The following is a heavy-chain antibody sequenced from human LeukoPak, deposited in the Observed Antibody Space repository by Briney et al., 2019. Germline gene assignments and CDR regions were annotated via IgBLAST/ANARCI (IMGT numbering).Heavy chain of an antibody. V-gene: IGHV3-30*02. Sequence: GGSLRLSCAASGFTFDDYGMHWVRQAPGKGLEWVAFIRYDGSNKYYADSVKGRFTISRDNSKNTLYLQMNSLRAEDTAVYYCAKDYPRREGFDYWGQGTLVTVSS. CDR3: AKDYPRREGFDY. D-gene: IGHD5-24*01. CDR1: GFTFDDYG. CDR2: IRYDGSNK. J-gene: IGHJ4*02.